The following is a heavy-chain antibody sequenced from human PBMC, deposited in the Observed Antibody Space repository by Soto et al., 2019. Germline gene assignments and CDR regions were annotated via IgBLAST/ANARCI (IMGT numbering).Heavy chain of an antibody. CDR3: AREMGATDYYYYGMDV. D-gene: IGHD1-26*01. V-gene: IGHV1-2*04. CDR2: INPNSGGT. Sequence: ASVKVSCKASGYTVTGYYMHWVRHAPGQGVEWMGWINPNSGGTNYAQKFQGWVTMTRDTSISTAYMELSRLRSGDTAVYYCAREMGATDYYYYGMDVWGQGTTVTVSS. J-gene: IGHJ6*02. CDR1: GYTVTGYY.